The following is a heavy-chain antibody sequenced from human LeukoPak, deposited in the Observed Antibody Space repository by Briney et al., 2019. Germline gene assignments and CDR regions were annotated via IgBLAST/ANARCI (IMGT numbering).Heavy chain of an antibody. CDR2: IKQDGSEK. CDR3: ARGTRRGYFDYRYYGMDV. J-gene: IGHJ6*02. Sequence: PGGSLRLSCAASGFTFSSYWMSWVRQAPGKGLEWVANIKQDGSEKYYVDSVKGRFTISRDNAKNSLYLQMNSLRAEDTAVYCCARGTRRGYFDYRYYGMDVWGQGATVTVSS. CDR1: GFTFSSYW. V-gene: IGHV3-7*01. D-gene: IGHD3-9*01.